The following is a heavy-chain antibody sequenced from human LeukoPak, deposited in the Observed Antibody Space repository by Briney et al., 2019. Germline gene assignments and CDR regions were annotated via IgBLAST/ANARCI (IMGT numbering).Heavy chain of an antibody. J-gene: IGHJ3*02. CDR3: ARNYDSSGYFSDFDAFDI. V-gene: IGHV1-18*01. CDR1: GYTFTSYG. Sequence: ASVKVSCKASGYTFTSYGISWVRQAPGQGLEWMGWISAYNGNTNYAQKLQGRVTMTTDISTSTAYMELRSLRSDDTAVYYCARNYDSSGYFSDFDAFDIWGQGTMVTVSS. CDR2: ISAYNGNT. D-gene: IGHD3-22*01.